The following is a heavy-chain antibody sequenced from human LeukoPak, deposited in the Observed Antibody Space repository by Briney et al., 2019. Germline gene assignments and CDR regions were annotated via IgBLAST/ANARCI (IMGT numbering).Heavy chain of an antibody. CDR1: GGTFSSYA. CDR2: IIPIFGTA. Sequence: SVTVSCTSSGGTFSSYAISWVRQAPGQGLEWMGGIIPIFGTANYAQKFQGRVTITADESTSTAYMELSSLRSEDTAVYYCARSVVVDYNWFDPWGQGTLVTVSS. D-gene: IGHD2-2*01. J-gene: IGHJ5*02. V-gene: IGHV1-69*13. CDR3: ARSVVVDYNWFDP.